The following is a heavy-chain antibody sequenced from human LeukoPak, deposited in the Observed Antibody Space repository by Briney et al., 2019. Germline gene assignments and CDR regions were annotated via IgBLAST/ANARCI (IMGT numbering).Heavy chain of an antibody. Sequence: SQTVSLTCTVSGGFHSRGDYYGSWIRQPPGQGLEGVGYIYYRGSTYSNPSRKSRVTISVDTSKNQLSLKLSSVTAADTAVYYCARVRTPYGYYGMDVWGQGTTVTVSS. CDR2: IYYRGST. CDR3: ARVRTPYGYYGMDV. J-gene: IGHJ6*02. V-gene: IGHV4-30-4*01. CDR1: GGFHSRGDYY. D-gene: IGHD3-10*01.